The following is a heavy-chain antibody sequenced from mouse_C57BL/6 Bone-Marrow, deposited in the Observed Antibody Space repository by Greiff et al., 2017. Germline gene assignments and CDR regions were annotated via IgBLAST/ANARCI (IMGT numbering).Heavy chain of an antibody. Sequence: VMLVGSGGGLVQPGGSMKISCAASGFTFSDAWMDWVRQSPEKGLEWVAEIRNKANNHATYYAESVKGRFNISRDDSKSSVYLQMNSLRAEDTGIYYCTRATVVGYFDVWGTGTTVTVSS. CDR1: GFTFSDAW. CDR3: TRATVVGYFDV. J-gene: IGHJ1*03. CDR2: IRNKANNHAT. V-gene: IGHV6-6*01. D-gene: IGHD1-1*01.